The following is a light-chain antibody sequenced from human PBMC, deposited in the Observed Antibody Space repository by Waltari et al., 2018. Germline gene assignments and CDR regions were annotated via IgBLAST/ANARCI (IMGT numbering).Light chain of an antibody. J-gene: IGKJ2*01. V-gene: IGKV3-20*01. CDR2: GAS. CDR1: QSVNSNH. CDR3: QQYGSSPQA. Sequence: EIVLTQSPGRLSLSPGERATLSCRASQSVNSNHLAWYQQKLGQAPRLLIYGASSRATGIPDRFSGSGSGTDFTLTISRLEPEDFAVYYCQQYGSSPQAFGQGTKLEI.